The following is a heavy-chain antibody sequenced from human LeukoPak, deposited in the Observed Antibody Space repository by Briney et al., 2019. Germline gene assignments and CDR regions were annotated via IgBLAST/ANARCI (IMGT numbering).Heavy chain of an antibody. J-gene: IGHJ4*02. CDR1: GFTFSSYT. D-gene: IGHD3-9*01. V-gene: IGHV3-21*01. Sequence: GGSLRLSCAASGFTFSSYTMNWVRQAPGKGLEWVSSISSSSSYIYYADSVKGRFTISRDNAKNSLYLQMNSLRAEDTAVYYCARDYHYYDIVSGYYEWGQGTLVTVSS. CDR3: ARDYHYYDIVSGYYE. CDR2: ISSSSSYI.